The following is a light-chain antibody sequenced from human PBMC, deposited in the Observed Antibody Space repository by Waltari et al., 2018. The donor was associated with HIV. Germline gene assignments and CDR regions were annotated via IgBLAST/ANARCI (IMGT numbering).Light chain of an antibody. J-gene: IGLJ2*01. Sequence: QVVLTQPPSASASLGASVKLTCTLSRGHINYVIAWHQQQPKKGPRFLKKLNSDGRHSQGDGIPDRFSGSSSGAERYLTIASLQSEDEGDYFCQTWGTGIQVFGGGTRLTVL. CDR2: LNSDGRH. CDR3: QTWGTGIQV. V-gene: IGLV4-69*01. CDR1: RGHINYV.